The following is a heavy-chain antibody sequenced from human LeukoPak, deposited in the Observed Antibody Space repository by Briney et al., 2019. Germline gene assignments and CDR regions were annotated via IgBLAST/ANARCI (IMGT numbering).Heavy chain of an antibody. V-gene: IGHV3-23*01. CDR1: GFTFSSFG. D-gene: IGHD4-17*01. CDR2: ISAGGINT. CDR3: AKGRTTVTTAYFDY. Sequence: PGGSLRLSCAASGFTFSSFGMSWVRQALGKGLEWVSSISAGGINTYYADSVKGRFTISRDNSKNTLYLQMNSLRAEDAAVYYCAKGRTTVTTAYFDYWGQGTLVTVSS. J-gene: IGHJ4*02.